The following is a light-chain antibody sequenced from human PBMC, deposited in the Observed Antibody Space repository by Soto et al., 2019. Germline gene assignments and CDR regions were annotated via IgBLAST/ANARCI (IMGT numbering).Light chain of an antibody. CDR2: GAS. V-gene: IGKV3-20*01. J-gene: IGKJ5*01. Sequence: EIVLTQSPGTLSLSPGERAPLSCRASQSVSSSYLAWYQQKPGQAPRLLIYGASSRATSIPDRFSGSGSGTDFTLTISRLEPEDCAVYYCQQYGSAPPITSGQGTRLEIK. CDR3: QQYGSAPPIT. CDR1: QSVSSSY.